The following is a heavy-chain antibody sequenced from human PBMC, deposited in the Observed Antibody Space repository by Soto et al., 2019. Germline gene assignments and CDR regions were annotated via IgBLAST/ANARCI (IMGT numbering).Heavy chain of an antibody. J-gene: IGHJ6*02. Sequence: QVQLQESGPGLVKPSQTLSLTCTVSGGSISSGGYYWSWIRQHPGKGLEWIGYIYYSGSTYYNPSLKSRVTISVDTSKNQYSLKLSSVTAADTAVYYCARDLELWFGELQPTYYYYYGMDVWGQGTTVTVSS. V-gene: IGHV4-31*03. D-gene: IGHD3-10*01. CDR1: GGSISSGGYY. CDR2: IYYSGST. CDR3: ARDLELWFGELQPTYYYYYGMDV.